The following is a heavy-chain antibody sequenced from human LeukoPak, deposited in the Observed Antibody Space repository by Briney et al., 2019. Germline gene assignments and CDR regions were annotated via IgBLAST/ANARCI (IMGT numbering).Heavy chain of an antibody. Sequence: KPSETLSLTCAVYGGSFSGYYWSWIRQPPGKGLEWIGEINHSGSTNYNPSLKSRVTISVDTSKNQFSLKLSSVTAADTAVYYCAWTPSSSWIKRFDYWGQGTLVTISS. CDR1: GGSFSGYY. D-gene: IGHD6-13*01. CDR3: AWTPSSSWIKRFDY. V-gene: IGHV4-34*01. CDR2: INHSGST. J-gene: IGHJ4*02.